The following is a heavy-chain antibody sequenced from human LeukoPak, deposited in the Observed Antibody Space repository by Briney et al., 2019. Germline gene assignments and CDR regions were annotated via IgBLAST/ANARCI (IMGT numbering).Heavy chain of an antibody. J-gene: IGHJ6*03. CDR2: INSDGSST. D-gene: IGHD3-10*01. V-gene: IGHV3-74*01. Sequence: PGGTLRLSCAASGFTFSSYWMHWVRQAPGKGLVWVSRINSDGSSTIYADSVKGRFTISRDNAKNTLYLQMNSLRAEDTAVYYCARDAYYYGSGIYYYYMDVWGKGTTVTISS. CDR3: ARDAYYYGSGIYYYYMDV. CDR1: GFTFSSYW.